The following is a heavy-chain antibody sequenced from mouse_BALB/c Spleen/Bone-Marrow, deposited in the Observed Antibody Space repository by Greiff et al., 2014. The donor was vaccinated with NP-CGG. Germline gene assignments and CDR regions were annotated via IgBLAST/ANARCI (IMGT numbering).Heavy chain of an antibody. Sequence: EVQLVESGPELVKPGTSMKISCKASGYSFTGYTMNWVKQTLGKNLEWIGLINPYNGGSSYNQKFKGKATLTVDKSSSTAYMELLSLASEDSAVYYCARGSMVTRYHAMDYWGQGTSVTVSS. J-gene: IGHJ4*01. CDR2: INPYNGGS. D-gene: IGHD2-10*02. CDR1: GYSFTGYT. V-gene: IGHV1-31*01. CDR3: ARGSMVTRYHAMDY.